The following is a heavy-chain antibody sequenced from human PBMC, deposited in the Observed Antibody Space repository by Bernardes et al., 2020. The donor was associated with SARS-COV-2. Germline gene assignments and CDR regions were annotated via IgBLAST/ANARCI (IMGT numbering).Heavy chain of an antibody. Sequence: SETLSLTCTVSGGSISSCYCCWIRQPPGQGLEWIWYIYYSGSTNYNPSLKSRVTISVDTSKNQFSLKLSSVTAADTAVYYCARVLRYYWYFDLWGRGTLVTVSS. CDR2: IYYSGST. CDR3: ARVLRYYWYFDL. CDR1: GGSISSCY. J-gene: IGHJ2*01. V-gene: IGHV4-59*01. D-gene: IGHD3-9*01.